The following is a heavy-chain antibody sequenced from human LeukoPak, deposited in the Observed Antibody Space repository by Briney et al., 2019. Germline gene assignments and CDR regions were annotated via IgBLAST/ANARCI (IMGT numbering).Heavy chain of an antibody. J-gene: IGHJ4*02. CDR3: ARASSSRRIPDY. CDR1: GGSFSGYY. D-gene: IGHD6-6*01. V-gene: IGHV4-34*01. CDR2: INHSGST. Sequence: PSETLSLTCAVYGGSFSGYYWSWIRQPPGKGLEWIGEINHSGSTNYNPSLKSRVTISVDTSKNQFSLKLSSVTAADTAAYYCARASSSRRIPDYWGQGTLVTVSS.